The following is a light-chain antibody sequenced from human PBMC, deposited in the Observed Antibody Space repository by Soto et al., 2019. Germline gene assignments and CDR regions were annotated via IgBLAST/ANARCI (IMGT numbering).Light chain of an antibody. CDR3: CSYAGRYTYV. V-gene: IGLV1-44*01. J-gene: IGLJ1*01. CDR1: DSNIGSNH. CDR2: SQD. Sequence: QSVLTQPPSASGTPGQRVTISCSGSDSNIGSNHVYWYQQVPGTAPKFLIDSQDQRPSGVPDRFSGSKSGNTASLTISGLQTEDEADYYCCSYAGRYTYVFGTGTKVTVL.